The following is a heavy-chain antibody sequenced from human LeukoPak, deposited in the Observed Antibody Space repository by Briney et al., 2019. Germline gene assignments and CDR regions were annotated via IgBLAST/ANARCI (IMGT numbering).Heavy chain of an antibody. Sequence: ASVKVSCKASGYTFTSYYMHWVRQAPGQRLEWMGWINAGNGNTKYSQKFQGRVTITRDTSASTAYMELSSLRSEDTAVYYCARSIHYYYYYGMDVWGQGTTVTVSS. CDR2: INAGNGNT. D-gene: IGHD5-24*01. J-gene: IGHJ6*02. CDR3: ARSIHYYYYYGMDV. CDR1: GYTFTSYY. V-gene: IGHV1-3*01.